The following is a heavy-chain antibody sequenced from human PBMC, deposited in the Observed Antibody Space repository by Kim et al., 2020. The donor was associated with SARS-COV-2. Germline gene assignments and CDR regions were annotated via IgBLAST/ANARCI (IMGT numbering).Heavy chain of an antibody. J-gene: IGHJ6*01. Sequence: SETLSLTCAVYGGSFSGYYWSWIRQPPGKGLEWIGEINHSGSTNYNPSLKSRVTISVDTSKNQFSLKLSSVTAADTAVYYCARAGKYCSSTSCYPLYYYYYGM. CDR1: GGSFSGYY. D-gene: IGHD2-2*01. CDR2: INHSGST. V-gene: IGHV4-34*01. CDR3: ARAGKYCSSTSCYPLYYYYYGM.